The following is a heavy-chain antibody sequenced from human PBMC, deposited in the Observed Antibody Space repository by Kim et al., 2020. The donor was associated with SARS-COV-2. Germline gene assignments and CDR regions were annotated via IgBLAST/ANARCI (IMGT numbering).Heavy chain of an antibody. D-gene: IGHD4-4*01. CDR3: ARDMNPTVYDY. CDR2: VNAANDET. J-gene: IGHJ4*02. CDR1: GYTFKSYP. V-gene: IGHV1-3*01. Sequence: ASVKVSCKASGYTFKSYPIHWLRQAPGQRLEWMGWVNAANDETKYSQKFQGRVTITRDTSANTAYMYLRSLTFEDTAIYYCARDMNPTVYDYLCQGTLV.